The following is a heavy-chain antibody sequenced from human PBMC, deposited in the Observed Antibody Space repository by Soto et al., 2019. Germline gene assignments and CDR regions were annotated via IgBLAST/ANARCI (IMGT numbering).Heavy chain of an antibody. CDR2: IIPIFGTA. J-gene: IGHJ6*02. D-gene: IGHD3-22*01. CDR1: GCTFSSYA. V-gene: IGHV1-69*13. Sequence: ASVKVSCKASGCTFSSYAISWVRQAPGQGLEWMGGIIPIFGTANYAQKFQGRVTITADESTSTAYMELRSLRSEDTAVYYCARASLDSSGYYDYYYGMDVWGQGTRVTVSS. CDR3: ARASLDSSGYYDYYYGMDV.